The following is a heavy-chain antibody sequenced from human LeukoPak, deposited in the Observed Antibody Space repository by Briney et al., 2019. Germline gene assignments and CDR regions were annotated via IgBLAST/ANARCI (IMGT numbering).Heavy chain of an antibody. CDR2: IHYSGST. V-gene: IGHV4-30-4*01. CDR1: GGSISSGDYY. J-gene: IGHJ5*02. CDR3: ARDSSSWFGWFDP. Sequence: SQTLSLTCTVSGGSISSGDYYWSWIRQPPGKGLEWIGYIHYSGSTYYNPSLKSRVTISVDTSKNQFSLKLSSVTAADTAVYYCARDSSSWFGWFDPWGQGTLVTVSS. D-gene: IGHD6-13*01.